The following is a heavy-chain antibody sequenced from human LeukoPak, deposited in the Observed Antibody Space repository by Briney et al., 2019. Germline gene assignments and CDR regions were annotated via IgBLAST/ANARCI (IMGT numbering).Heavy chain of an antibody. V-gene: IGHV1-18*01. Sequence: ASVKVSCKASGYTLTSYGISGVRPAPGQGLEWMGWIIAYNGNTNNAQKLQGRVTMTTDTSTRTGYIGLRSLRSDDTAVYYCARDWVGYYGSGSGGDWFDPWGQGTLVTVS. J-gene: IGHJ5*02. CDR3: ARDWVGYYGSGSGGDWFDP. CDR1: GYTLTSYG. D-gene: IGHD3-10*01. CDR2: IIAYNGNT.